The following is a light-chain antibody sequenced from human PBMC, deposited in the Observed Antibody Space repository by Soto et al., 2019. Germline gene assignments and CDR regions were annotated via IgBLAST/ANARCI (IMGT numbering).Light chain of an antibody. CDR2: DVS. Sequence: QFALTQPASVSGSPGQSITISCTGTSSSVGGHDYVSWYQHHPDKAPKLMVYDVSNRPSGVSNRFSGSKSGNTASLTISGLQAEDEADYFCISYTRSSSIVVFGGGTKVTAL. CDR3: ISYTRSSSIVV. V-gene: IGLV2-14*03. CDR1: SSSVGGHDY. J-gene: IGLJ2*01.